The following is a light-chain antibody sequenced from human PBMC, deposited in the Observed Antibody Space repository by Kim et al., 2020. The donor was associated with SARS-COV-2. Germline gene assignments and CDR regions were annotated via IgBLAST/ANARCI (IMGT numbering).Light chain of an antibody. CDR3: QKYNSAPWT. CDR2: AAS. J-gene: IGKJ1*01. Sequence: ATVGDRVTIPSRGSRGISNYLAWYQQKPGKRPNLLIYAASTLQSGVPSRFSGSGSGTEFTLTISSLQPEDGATYYCQKYNSAPWTFGQGTKVDIK. V-gene: IGKV1-27*01. CDR1: RGISNY.